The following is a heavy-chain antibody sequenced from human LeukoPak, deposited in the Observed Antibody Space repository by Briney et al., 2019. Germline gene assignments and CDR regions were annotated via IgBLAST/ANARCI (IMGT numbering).Heavy chain of an antibody. D-gene: IGHD3-22*01. J-gene: IGHJ3*02. V-gene: IGHV3-9*01. CDR1: VFTFNDHA. Sequence: PGRSLRLSCAASVFTFNDHAMYWVRQAPGKGLEWVSGINLNSDNIGYADSVKGRFTISRDDAKKSLFLQMNSLRTEDTALYYCARASYYYDTTGLGAVDIWGQGTMVTVSS. CDR2: INLNSDNI. CDR3: ARASYYYDTTGLGAVDI.